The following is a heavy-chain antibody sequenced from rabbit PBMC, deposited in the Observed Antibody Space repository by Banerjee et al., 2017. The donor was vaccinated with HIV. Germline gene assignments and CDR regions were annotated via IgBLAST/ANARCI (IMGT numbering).Heavy chain of an antibody. CDR3: AREGADSSGYNL. D-gene: IGHD1-1*01. CDR2: IFVGGGGST. CDR1: GFSFSSSYW. J-gene: IGHJ3*01. V-gene: IGHV1S45*01. Sequence: QEQLEESGGDLVKPEGSLTLTCTASGFSFSSSYWICWVRQAPGKGLEWIACIFVGGGGSTYYASWAKGRFTISKTSSTTVALQTTSLTAADTATYFCAREGADSSGYNLWGQGTLVTVS.